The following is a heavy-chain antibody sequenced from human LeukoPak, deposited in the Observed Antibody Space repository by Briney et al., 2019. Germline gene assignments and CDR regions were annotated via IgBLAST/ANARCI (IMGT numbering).Heavy chain of an antibody. CDR2: IYSGSST. J-gene: IGHJ4*02. CDR1: GFTVSSSS. V-gene: IGHV3-53*01. D-gene: IGHD6-13*01. CDR3: ARARTSWLYFDC. Sequence: GGSLRLSCAASGFTVSSSSLSWVRQAPGKGLEWVSIIYSGSSTYYADSVKGRFTISRDNSKNTLYLQMNSLRVEDTAVYYCARARTSWLYFDCWGQGTLVTVSS.